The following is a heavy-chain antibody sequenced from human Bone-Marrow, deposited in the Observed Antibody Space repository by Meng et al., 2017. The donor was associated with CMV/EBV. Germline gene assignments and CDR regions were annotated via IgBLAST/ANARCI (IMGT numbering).Heavy chain of an antibody. D-gene: IGHD2-2*02. CDR2: ISAYNGNT. Sequence: ASVKVSCKASGYTFTSYGISWVRQAPGQGLEWMGWISAYNGNTNYAQKLQGRVTMTTDTSTSTAYMELRSLRSDDTAVYYCARDYTFRYCSSTSCYKGGYGMDVWGQGTTVTVSS. J-gene: IGHJ6*02. V-gene: IGHV1-18*01. CDR1: GYTFTSYG. CDR3: ARDYTFRYCSSTSCYKGGYGMDV.